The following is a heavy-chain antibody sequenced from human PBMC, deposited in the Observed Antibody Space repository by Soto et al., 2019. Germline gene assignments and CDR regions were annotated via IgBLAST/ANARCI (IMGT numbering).Heavy chain of an antibody. V-gene: IGHV4-4*02. CDR2: IFHNGNT. J-gene: IGHJ6*02. CDR3: ASRTYATGV. Sequence: QVQLQESGPGLVKPSGTLSLTCAVSGGSISSSNWWSWVRQPPGKGLEWIGEIFHNGNTYSNPSLTGRVTMSVDKSQNQFSLNLTSVTDAHTAVYYSASRTYATGVWGQGTTVTVSS. CDR1: GGSISSSNW.